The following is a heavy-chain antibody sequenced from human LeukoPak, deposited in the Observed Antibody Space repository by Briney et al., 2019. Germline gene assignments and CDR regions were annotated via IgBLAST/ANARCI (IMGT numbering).Heavy chain of an antibody. CDR2: IYTSGST. Sequence: SETLSLTCTVSGGSISSGGYYWSWIRQPAGKGLEWIGRIYTSGSTNYNPSLKSRVTISVDTSKNQFSLKLSSVTAADTAVYYCARDGLAQNPYYYYYDMDVWGQGTTVTVSS. J-gene: IGHJ6*02. D-gene: IGHD5-12*01. CDR3: ARDGLAQNPYYYYYDMDV. CDR1: GGSISSGGYY. V-gene: IGHV4-61*02.